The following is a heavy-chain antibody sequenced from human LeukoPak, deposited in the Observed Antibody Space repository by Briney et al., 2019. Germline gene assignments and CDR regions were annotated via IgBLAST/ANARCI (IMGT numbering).Heavy chain of an antibody. Sequence: GASVKVSCKASGYTFTTYFVHWVRLAPGQGLEWLGIINPRGGSTTYPQKFQGRVTMTRDTSTSTVYMELSSLTSDDTAMYYCARAWSGDYYYYMDVWGKGTTVTVSS. D-gene: IGHD3-10*01. V-gene: IGHV1-46*01. CDR2: INPRGGST. J-gene: IGHJ6*03. CDR1: GYTFTTYF. CDR3: ARAWSGDYYYYMDV.